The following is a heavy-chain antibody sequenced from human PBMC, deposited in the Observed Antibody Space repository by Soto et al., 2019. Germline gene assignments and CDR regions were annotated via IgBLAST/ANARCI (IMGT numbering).Heavy chain of an antibody. J-gene: IGHJ3*02. CDR3: TTNLAPYYYDSSGHI. CDR2: IKSKTDGGTT. D-gene: IGHD3-22*01. V-gene: IGHV3-15*07. CDR1: GFTFSNAW. Sequence: GGSLRLSCAASGFTFSNAWMNWVRQAPGKGLEWVGRIKSKTDGGTTDYAAPVKGRFTISRDDSKNTLYLQMNSLKTEDTAVYYCTTNLAPYYYDSSGHIWGQGTMVTVSS.